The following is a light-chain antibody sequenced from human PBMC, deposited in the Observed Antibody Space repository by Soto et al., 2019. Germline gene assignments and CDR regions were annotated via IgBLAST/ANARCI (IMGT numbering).Light chain of an antibody. V-gene: IGKV1-5*01. J-gene: IGKJ2*01. CDR2: DVS. CDR1: QSISNW. Sequence: DIQMTQSPSTLSASVGDRVTITCRARQSISNWLAWYQQKPGKAPKLLIYDVSTLESGVPSRFSVSGSGTEFTLTISSLQPADFATYYCQQYNSYSYTFGQGTKLEIK. CDR3: QQYNSYSYT.